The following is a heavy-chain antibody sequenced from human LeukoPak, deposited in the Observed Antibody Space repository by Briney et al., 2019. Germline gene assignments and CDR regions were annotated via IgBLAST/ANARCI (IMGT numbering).Heavy chain of an antibody. V-gene: IGHV1-8*03. CDR3: ARGEGGSYYYYYMDV. Sequence: GSVKVSCKASGGTFSSYAISWVRQATGQGLEWMGWMNPNSGNTGYAQKFQGRVTITRNTSISTAYMELSSLRSEDTAVYYCARGEGGSYYYYYMDVWGKGTTVTVSS. CDR1: GGTFSSYA. CDR2: MNPNSGNT. D-gene: IGHD3-16*01. J-gene: IGHJ6*03.